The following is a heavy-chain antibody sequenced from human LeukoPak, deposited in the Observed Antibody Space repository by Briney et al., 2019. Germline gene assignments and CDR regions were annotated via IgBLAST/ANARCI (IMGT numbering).Heavy chain of an antibody. J-gene: IGHJ4*02. Sequence: ASVKVSCKVSGYTLTELSMHWVRQAPGKGLEWMGGFDPEDGETIYAQKFQGRVTMTEDTSTDTDYMELSSLRSEDTAVYYCRGSGSYSVHIDYWGQGTLVTVSS. D-gene: IGHD1-26*01. V-gene: IGHV1-24*01. CDR3: RGSGSYSVHIDY. CDR2: FDPEDGET. CDR1: GYTLTELS.